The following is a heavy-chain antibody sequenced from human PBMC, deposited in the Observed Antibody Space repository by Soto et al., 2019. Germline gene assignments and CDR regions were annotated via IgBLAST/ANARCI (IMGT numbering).Heavy chain of an antibody. V-gene: IGHV1-2*04. J-gene: IGHJ5*02. Sequence: ASVKVSCKASGYTFTGYYMHWVRQAPGQGLEWMGWINPNSGGTNYAQKFQGWVTMTRDTSISTAYMELSSLRSEDTAVYYCASSGYSSSWEINWFDPWGQGTLVTVSS. CDR2: INPNSGGT. CDR1: GYTFTGYY. D-gene: IGHD6-13*01. CDR3: ASSGYSSSWEINWFDP.